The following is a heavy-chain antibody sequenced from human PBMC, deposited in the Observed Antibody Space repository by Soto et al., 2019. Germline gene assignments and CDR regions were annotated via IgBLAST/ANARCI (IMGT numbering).Heavy chain of an antibody. D-gene: IGHD3-16*01. V-gene: IGHV1-46*01. CDR1: GYTFTKFH. CDR2: INPTGGTV. Sequence: QVRLVQSGAEVKKPGASVKISCETSGYTFTKFHLHWVRQAPGQGLEWMGRINPTGGTVNYAQHFRGRVTVTTDTSTSTVHMELSSLRFEDTAVYYCATEGDPRLYAATVFDYWGQGTLLSVSS. CDR3: ATEGDPRLYAATVFDY. J-gene: IGHJ4*02.